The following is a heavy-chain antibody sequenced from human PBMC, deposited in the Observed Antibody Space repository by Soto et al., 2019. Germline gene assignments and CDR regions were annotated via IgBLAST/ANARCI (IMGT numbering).Heavy chain of an antibody. CDR3: ARGYSEYQLTNYDY. J-gene: IGHJ4*02. V-gene: IGHV1-8*01. CDR1: GYTFTSYD. Sequence: QVQLVQSGAEVKKPGASVKVSCKASGYTFTSYDINWVRKATGQGLEWMGWMNPNSGNTDYAQKFQGRVTMTRNTSISTAYMELSSLRSEDTAVYYCARGYSEYQLTNYDYWGQGTLVTVSS. CDR2: MNPNSGNT. D-gene: IGHD2-2*01.